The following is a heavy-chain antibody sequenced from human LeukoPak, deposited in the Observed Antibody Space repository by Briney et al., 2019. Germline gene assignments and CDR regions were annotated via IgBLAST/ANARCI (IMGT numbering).Heavy chain of an antibody. CDR2: IRHDGSYK. Sequence: GGSLRLSCAASGFTFSSYGIHWVRQAPGKGLEWVAFIRHDGSYKYYADSVKGRFTISRDNSKNALSLQMNSLRPEDTAVYYCAKDVAVAGFYYMDVWGKGTTVT. D-gene: IGHD6-19*01. CDR1: GFTFSSYG. V-gene: IGHV3-30*02. J-gene: IGHJ6*03. CDR3: AKDVAVAGFYYMDV.